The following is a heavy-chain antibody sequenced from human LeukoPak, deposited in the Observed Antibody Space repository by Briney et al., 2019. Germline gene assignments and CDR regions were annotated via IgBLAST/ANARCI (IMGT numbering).Heavy chain of an antibody. Sequence: GGSLRLSCAASGFTFSSYWMHWVRQAPGKGLVWVSRINSDGSSTSYADSVKGRFTISRDNAKNTLYLQMNSLRAEDTAVYYCARCWANDYYYYGMDVWGQGTTVTVSS. V-gene: IGHV3-74*01. CDR1: GFTFSSYW. D-gene: IGHD4/OR15-4a*01. J-gene: IGHJ6*01. CDR3: ARCWANDYYYYGMDV. CDR2: INSDGSST.